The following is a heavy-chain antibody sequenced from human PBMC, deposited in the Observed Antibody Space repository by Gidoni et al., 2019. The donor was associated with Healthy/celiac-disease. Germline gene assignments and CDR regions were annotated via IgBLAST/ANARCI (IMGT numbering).Heavy chain of an antibody. D-gene: IGHD6-6*01. CDR3: ARDCRIAARCFDP. V-gene: IGHV1-18*01. CDR2: ISAYNGNT. Sequence: LEWMGWISAYNGNTNYAQKLQGRVTMTTDTSTSTAYMELRSLRSDDTAVYYCARDCRIAARCFDPWGQGTLVTVSS. J-gene: IGHJ5*02.